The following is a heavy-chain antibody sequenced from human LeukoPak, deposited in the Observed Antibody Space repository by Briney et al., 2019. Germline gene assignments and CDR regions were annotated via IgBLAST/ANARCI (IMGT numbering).Heavy chain of an antibody. J-gene: IGHJ4*02. V-gene: IGHV4-34*01. CDR2: INHSGST. Sequence: PSETLSLTCAVCGGSFSGYYWSWIRQPPGKGLEWIGEINHSGSTNYNPSLKSRVTISVDTSKNQFSLKLSSVTAADTAVYYCARGFKKGYGDYWGQGTLVTVSS. CDR3: ARGFKKGYGDY. D-gene: IGHD5-12*01. CDR1: GGSFSGYY.